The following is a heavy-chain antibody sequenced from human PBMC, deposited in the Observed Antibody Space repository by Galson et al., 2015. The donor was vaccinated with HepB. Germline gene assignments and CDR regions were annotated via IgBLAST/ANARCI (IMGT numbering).Heavy chain of an antibody. Sequence: SLRLSCAASGFTFDDYAMHWVRQAPGKGLEWVSGVSWNSGSIGYADSVKGRFTISRDNAKNSLYLQMNSLRAEDTALYYCAKDKGDGDYRLAFDIWGQGTMVTVSS. D-gene: IGHD4-17*01. J-gene: IGHJ3*02. V-gene: IGHV3-9*01. CDR2: VSWNSGSI. CDR1: GFTFDDYA. CDR3: AKDKGDGDYRLAFDI.